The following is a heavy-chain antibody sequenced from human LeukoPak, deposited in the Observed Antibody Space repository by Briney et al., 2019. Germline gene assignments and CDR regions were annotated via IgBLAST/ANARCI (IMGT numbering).Heavy chain of an antibody. CDR3: ARLYDY. CDR1: GGSISSHY. CDR2: IYYSGST. V-gene: IGHV4-59*08. J-gene: IGHJ4*02. Sequence: SETLSLTCTVSGGSISSHYWSWIRQPPGKGLEWIGYIYYSGSTNYNPSLKSRVTISVDTSKNQFSLKLSSVTAADTAVYYCARLYDYWGQGTLVTVSS.